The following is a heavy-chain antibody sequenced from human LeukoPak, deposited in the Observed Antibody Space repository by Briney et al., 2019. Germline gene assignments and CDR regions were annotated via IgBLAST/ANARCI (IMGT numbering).Heavy chain of an antibody. V-gene: IGHV3-30*02. CDR2: IRYDGSNK. CDR3: AKQIPMVRGVVDY. D-gene: IGHD3-10*01. Sequence: GGSLRLSCAASGFTFSSYGMHWVRQAPGKGLEWVAFIRYDGSNKYYADSVKGRFTISRDNSKNTLYLQMNSLRAEDTAVYYCAKQIPMVRGVVDYWGQGTLVTVSS. CDR1: GFTFSSYG. J-gene: IGHJ4*02.